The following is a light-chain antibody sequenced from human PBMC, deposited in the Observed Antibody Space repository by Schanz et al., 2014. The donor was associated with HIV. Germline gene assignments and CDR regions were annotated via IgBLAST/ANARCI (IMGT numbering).Light chain of an antibody. J-gene: IGLJ3*02. CDR2: LEGSGTY. V-gene: IGLV4-60*03. Sequence: QLVLTQSSSASASLGASVKLTCTLSSGHSTYIIAWHQQQPGKAPRYLMRLEGSGTYNQGSELPDRFSGSSSGADRHLTISNLQSEDEADYYCATWDSNTLWVFGGGTKLTVL. CDR3: ATWDSNTLWV. CDR1: SGHSTYI.